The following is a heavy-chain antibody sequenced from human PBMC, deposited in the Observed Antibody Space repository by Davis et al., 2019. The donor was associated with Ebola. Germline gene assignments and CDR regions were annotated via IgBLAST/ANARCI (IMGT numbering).Heavy chain of an antibody. CDR2: INPNSGGT. D-gene: IGHD4-17*01. CDR1: GYTFTGYY. CDR3: ARESLTTGRGDYYYYGMDV. Sequence: ASVKVSCKASGYTFTGYYMHWVRQAPGQGLEWMGRINPNSGGTNYAQKFQGRVTMTRDTSISTAYMELSRLRSDDTAVYYCARESLTTGRGDYYYYGMDVWGKGTTVTVSS. J-gene: IGHJ6*04. V-gene: IGHV1-2*06.